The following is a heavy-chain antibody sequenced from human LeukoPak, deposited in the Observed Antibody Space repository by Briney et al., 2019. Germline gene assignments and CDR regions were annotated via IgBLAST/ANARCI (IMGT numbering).Heavy chain of an antibody. CDR3: ASESMAYYYVAY. V-gene: IGHV4-59*11. CDR1: GGSISSHY. D-gene: IGHD5-24*01. Sequence: SETLSLTCTVSGGSISSHYWSWIRQPPGKGLDWIGYIYYIGSTNYNPSLNSRVPISVDTSKNQFSLKLSSVTAADTAVYYCASESMAYYYVAYWGQGTLVTVSS. CDR2: IYYIGST. J-gene: IGHJ4*02.